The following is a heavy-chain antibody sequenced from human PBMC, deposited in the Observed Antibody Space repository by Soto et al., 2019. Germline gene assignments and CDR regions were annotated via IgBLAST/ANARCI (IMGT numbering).Heavy chain of an antibody. CDR2: ISSRSSYI. J-gene: IGHJ3*02. CDR3: VSGYHHYDAFDI. CDR1: GLTFSSYS. D-gene: IGHD3-22*01. V-gene: IGHV3-21*01. Sequence: GASVKVSCAASGLTFSSYSMNWVRQAPGRGLEWVSSISSRSSYIYYADSVKGRFTISRDNAENSLYLQMNSLRAEDTAVYYCVSGYHHYDAFDIWGQGTMVTVSS.